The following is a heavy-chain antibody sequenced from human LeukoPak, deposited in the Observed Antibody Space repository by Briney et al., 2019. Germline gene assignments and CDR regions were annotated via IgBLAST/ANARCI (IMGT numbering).Heavy chain of an antibody. V-gene: IGHV3-21*01. CDR2: ISSSSSYI. J-gene: IGHJ4*02. D-gene: IGHD3-10*01. Sequence: GGSLRLSCAASGFTFSSYSMNWVRQAPGKGLEWVSSISSSSSYIYYADSVKGRFTISRDNAKNSLYLQMNSLRAEDTAVYYCARDGWFGELLGFDYWGQGTLVTVSP. CDR3: ARDGWFGELLGFDY. CDR1: GFTFSSYS.